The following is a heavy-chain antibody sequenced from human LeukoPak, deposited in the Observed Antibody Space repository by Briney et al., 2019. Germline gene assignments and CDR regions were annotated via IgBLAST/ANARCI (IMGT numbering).Heavy chain of an antibody. CDR3: ARGSDIVATIYYFDY. CDR2: INHSGST. V-gene: IGHV4-39*07. Sequence: SETLSLTCTVSGGSINSSSYYWGWVRQPPGKGLEWIGEINHSGSTNYNPSLKSRVTISVDTSKNQFSLKLSSVTAADTAVYYCARGSDIVATIYYFDYWGQGTLVTVSS. J-gene: IGHJ4*02. D-gene: IGHD5-12*01. CDR1: GGSINSSSYY.